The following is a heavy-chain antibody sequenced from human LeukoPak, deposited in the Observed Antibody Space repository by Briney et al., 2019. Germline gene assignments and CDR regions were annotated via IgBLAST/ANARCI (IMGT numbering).Heavy chain of an antibody. J-gene: IGHJ6*02. V-gene: IGHV3-7*03. D-gene: IGHD3-16*01. Sequence: GGSLRLSCAASGFTFSSYWMNWARQAPGKGLEWVASINHNGNVNYYVDSVKGRFTIARDNAKNSLYLQMSNLRAEDTAVYFCARGGGLDVWGQGATVTVSS. CDR1: GFTFSSYW. CDR2: INHNGNVN. CDR3: ARGGGLDV.